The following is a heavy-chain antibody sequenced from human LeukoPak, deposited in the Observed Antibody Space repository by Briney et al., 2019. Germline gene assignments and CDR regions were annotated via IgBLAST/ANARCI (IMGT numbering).Heavy chain of an antibody. Sequence: GGSLRLSCAASGFTFSSYSMNWVRQAPGKGLEWVSSISSSSSYIYYADSVKGRFTISRDNAKNSLYLQMNSLRAEDTAVYYCASTTYYDILTGYYPGGNWFDPWGQGTLVAVSS. CDR1: GFTFSSYS. CDR2: ISSSSSYI. J-gene: IGHJ5*02. CDR3: ASTTYYDILTGYYPGGNWFDP. D-gene: IGHD3-9*01. V-gene: IGHV3-21*01.